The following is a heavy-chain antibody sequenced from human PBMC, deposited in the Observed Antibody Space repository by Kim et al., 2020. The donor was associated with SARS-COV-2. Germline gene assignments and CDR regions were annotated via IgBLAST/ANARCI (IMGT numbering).Heavy chain of an antibody. CDR3: ARRYSYGYFDY. CDR1: GYTFSSYG. CDR2: ISAFNGNT. V-gene: IGHV1-18*04. J-gene: IGHJ4*02. Sequence: ASVKVSCKASGYTFSSYGISWVRQAPGQGLEWMGWISAFNGNTNYAQKFQGRVTMTTDTSTGTVYMELRSLRSDDTAFYYCARRYSYGYFDYWGQGTLVTLFS. D-gene: IGHD5-18*01.